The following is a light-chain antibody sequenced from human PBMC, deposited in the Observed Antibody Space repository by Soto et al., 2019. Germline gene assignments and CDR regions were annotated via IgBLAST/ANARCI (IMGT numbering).Light chain of an antibody. Sequence: DIQMTQSPSSLSASVGDRVTITCQASQSISSYLNWYQQKPGKAPKLLIYAASSLQSGVPSRFSGSGSGTDFTLTISSLQPEDFATYYCQPSYSTPPLTFGGGTKVDIK. CDR2: AAS. V-gene: IGKV1-39*01. CDR1: QSISSY. J-gene: IGKJ4*01. CDR3: QPSYSTPPLT.